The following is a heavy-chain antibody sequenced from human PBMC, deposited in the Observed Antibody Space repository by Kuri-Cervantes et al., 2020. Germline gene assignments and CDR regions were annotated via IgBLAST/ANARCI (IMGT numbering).Heavy chain of an antibody. CDR2: IYHSGST. J-gene: IGHJ6*03. D-gene: IGHD6-13*01. CDR3: ARDSSSWYYYYYYMDV. CDR1: GGSISSYY. V-gene: IGHV4-59*05. Sequence: SETLSLTCTVSGGSISSYYWSWIRQPPGKGLEWIGSIYHSGSTYYNPSLKSRVTISVDTSKNQFSLKLSSVTAADTAVYYCARDSSSWYYYYYYMDVWGKGTTVTVSS.